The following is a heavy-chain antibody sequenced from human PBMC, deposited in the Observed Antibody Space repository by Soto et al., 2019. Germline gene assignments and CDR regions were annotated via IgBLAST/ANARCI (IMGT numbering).Heavy chain of an antibody. J-gene: IGHJ4*02. CDR3: AKELGRYCSGGGCYYFDY. D-gene: IGHD2-15*01. CDR1: GFTFSTYG. V-gene: IGHV3-30*18. CDR2: ISYDGSNK. Sequence: QVQLVESGGGVVQPGRSLRLSCAASGFTFSTYGMHWVRQAPGKGLEWVAVISYDGSNKYCADSVKGRFTISRDNSKNTLFLQRNSLTAEDTAVYYCAKELGRYCSGGGCYYFDYWGQGTLVTVSS.